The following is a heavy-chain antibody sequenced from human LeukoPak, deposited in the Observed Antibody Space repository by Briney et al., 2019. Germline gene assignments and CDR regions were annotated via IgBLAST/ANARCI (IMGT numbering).Heavy chain of an antibody. CDR1: GFTVSSNY. CDR3: TNLPTY. J-gene: IGHJ4*02. Sequence: PGGSLRLSCAASGFTVSSNYMTWVRQAPGKGLEWVSVIYSDGSTFYADSVEGRFTISRDNSKNTLYLQMDSLRPEDTAVYYCTNLPTYWGQGTLVTVSS. CDR2: IYSDGST. V-gene: IGHV3-66*02.